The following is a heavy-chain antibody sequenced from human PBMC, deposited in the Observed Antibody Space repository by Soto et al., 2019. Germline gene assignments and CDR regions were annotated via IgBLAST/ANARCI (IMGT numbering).Heavy chain of an antibody. D-gene: IGHD3-16*01. CDR2: ISYDGSNK. J-gene: IGHJ1*01. CDR1: GFTFSSYA. CDR3: ARDRARLGPAEYFQH. V-gene: IGHV3-30-3*01. Sequence: PGGSLRLSCAASGFTFSSYAMHWVRQAPGKGLEWVAVISYDGSNKYYADSVKGRFTISRDNSKNTLYLQMNSLRAEDTAVYYCARDRARLGPAEYFQHWGQGTLVTVSS.